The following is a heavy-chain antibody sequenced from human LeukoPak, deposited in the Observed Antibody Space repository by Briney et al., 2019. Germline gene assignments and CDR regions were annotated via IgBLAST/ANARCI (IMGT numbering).Heavy chain of an antibody. Sequence: PSETLSLTCAVYGRSFTGYYWSWIRQPPGKGLEWIGEINHIGSNNYNPSLKSRVTTSVDTSKNQFSLKLGSVTAADTAVYYCARGRARLRGYFDYWGQGTLVTVSS. CDR3: ARGRARLRGYFDY. V-gene: IGHV4-34*01. J-gene: IGHJ4*02. CDR2: INHIGSN. D-gene: IGHD4-17*01. CDR1: GRSFTGYY.